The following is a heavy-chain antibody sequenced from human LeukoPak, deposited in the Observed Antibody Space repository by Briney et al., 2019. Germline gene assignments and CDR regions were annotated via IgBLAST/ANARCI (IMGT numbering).Heavy chain of an antibody. V-gene: IGHV1-69*01. D-gene: IGHD3-22*01. CDR1: GGTFSSYA. J-gene: IGHJ3*02. CDR2: IIPIFGTA. CDR3: ARAAHYYDSSGYNPSGWAFDI. Sequence: VASVKVSCKGSGGTFSSYAISWVRQAPGQGLEWMGVIIPIFGTANYSQKFQGRVTITADEATSTAYMELSSLRSDDTAVYYCARAAHYYDSSGYNPSGWAFDIWGQGTMVTVSS.